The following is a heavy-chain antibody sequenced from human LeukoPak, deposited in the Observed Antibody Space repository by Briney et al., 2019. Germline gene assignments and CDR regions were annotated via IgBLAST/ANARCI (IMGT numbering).Heavy chain of an antibody. D-gene: IGHD3-10*02. Sequence: PGGSLRLSCAASGFTFSSYNMNWVRQAPGKGLEWVSSISSSSSYIYYADSVKGRYTISRDNAKNSLYLQMKSLRAEDTAVYYCAELGITMIGGVWGKGATVTISS. CDR1: GFTFSSYN. J-gene: IGHJ6*04. V-gene: IGHV3-21*01. CDR3: AELGITMIGGV. CDR2: ISSSSSYI.